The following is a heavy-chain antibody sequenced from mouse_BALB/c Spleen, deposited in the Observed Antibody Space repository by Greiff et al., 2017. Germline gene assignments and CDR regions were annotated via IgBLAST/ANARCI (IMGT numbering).Heavy chain of an antibody. J-gene: IGHJ3*01. CDR1: GFTFSSFG. Sequence: DVQLVESGGGLVQPGGSRTLSCAASGFTFSSFGMHWVRQAPEKGLEWVAYISSGSSTIYYADTVKGRFTISRDNHNNTLFLQMTSLRSEDTAMYYCASWFAYWGQGTLVTVSA. CDR2: ISSGSSTI. CDR3: ASWFAY. V-gene: IGHV5-17*02.